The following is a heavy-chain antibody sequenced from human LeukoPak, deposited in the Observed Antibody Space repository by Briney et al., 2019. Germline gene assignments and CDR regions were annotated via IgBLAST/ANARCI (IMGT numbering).Heavy chain of an antibody. Sequence: SETLSLTCTVSGVSISSGTYYWGWIRQPPGKGLEYIGSIHYSGSTYYNLSLKSRVTISVDTSKNQFSLRLTSVTAADMAVYYCARAGCSGGSCYGSRGAFDIWGQGTMVTVSS. CDR2: IHYSGST. D-gene: IGHD2-15*01. V-gene: IGHV4-39*07. CDR1: GVSISSGTYY. CDR3: ARAGCSGGSCYGSRGAFDI. J-gene: IGHJ3*02.